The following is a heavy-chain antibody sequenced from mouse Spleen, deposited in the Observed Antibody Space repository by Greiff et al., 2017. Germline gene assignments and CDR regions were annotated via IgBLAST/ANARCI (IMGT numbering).Heavy chain of an antibody. CDR1: GYTFTDYA. V-gene: IGHV1-15*01. Sequence: VQLQQSGAELVRPGVSVKISCKGSGYTFTDYAMHWVKQTPVQGLEWIGAIDPETGGNAYNQKFKGKAILTADKSSSTAYMELRSLTSEDSAVYYCTGSSYVWFAYWGQGTLVPVSA. CDR3: TGSSYVWFAY. J-gene: IGHJ3*01. D-gene: IGHD1-1*01. CDR2: IDPETGGN.